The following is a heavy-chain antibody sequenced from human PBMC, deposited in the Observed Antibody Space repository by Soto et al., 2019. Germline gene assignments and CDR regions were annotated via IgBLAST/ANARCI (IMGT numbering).Heavy chain of an antibody. D-gene: IGHD5-18*01. CDR1: GFTFVDYA. CDR3: TRRRGYGDV. J-gene: IGHJ6*02. V-gene: IGHV3-49*03. Sequence: GGSLRLSCTASGFTFVDYAMSWFRQAPGKGLEWVGFIRSKAYGGTTEYAASVKGRFTISRDDSKSIAYLQMNSLKTEDTAVYYCTRRRGYGDVWGQGTTVTVSS. CDR2: IRSKAYGGTT.